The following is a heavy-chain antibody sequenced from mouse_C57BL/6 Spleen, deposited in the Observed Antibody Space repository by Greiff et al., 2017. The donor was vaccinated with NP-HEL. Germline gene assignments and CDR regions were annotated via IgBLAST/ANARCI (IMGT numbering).Heavy chain of an antibody. CDR1: GYTFTDYY. Sequence: VMLQQSGAELVKPGASVKISCKASGYTFTDYYINWVKQRPGQGLEWIGKIGPGSGSTYYNEKFKGKATLTADKSSSTAYMQLSSLTSEDSAVYFCARSPYYYGSSYDYFDYWGQGTTLTVSS. V-gene: IGHV1-77*01. J-gene: IGHJ2*01. CDR3: ARSPYYYGSSYDYFDY. D-gene: IGHD1-1*01. CDR2: IGPGSGST.